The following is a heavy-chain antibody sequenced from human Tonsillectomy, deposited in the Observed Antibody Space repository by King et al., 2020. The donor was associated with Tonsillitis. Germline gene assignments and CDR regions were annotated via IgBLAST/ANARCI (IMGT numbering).Heavy chain of an antibody. CDR2: ISGSGDTT. Sequence: VQLVESGGGLVQPGGSLRLSCAASGFTFTNYAMSWVRQAPGKGLEWVSTISGSGDTTNYEDSVNGRFTLSRDNSKNTIYMQMNSLRAEDTAVYYCAKPPYCTSTNCYYSYWGQGTLVTVSS. CDR1: GFTFTNYA. V-gene: IGHV3-23*04. J-gene: IGHJ4*02. CDR3: AKPPYCTSTNCYYSY. D-gene: IGHD2-2*01.